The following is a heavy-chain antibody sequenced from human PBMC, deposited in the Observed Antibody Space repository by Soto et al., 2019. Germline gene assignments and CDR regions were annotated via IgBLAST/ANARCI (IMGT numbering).Heavy chain of an antibody. D-gene: IGHD6-19*01. CDR3: AKAQFAVAANYYYGMDV. Sequence: QVQLVESGGGVVQPGRSLRLSCAASGFTFSSYGMHWVRQAPGKGLEWVAVISYDGSNKYYADSVKGRFTISRDNSKNTLYLQMNSLRAEDTAVYYCAKAQFAVAANYYYGMDVWGQGTTVTVSS. CDR2: ISYDGSNK. V-gene: IGHV3-30*18. CDR1: GFTFSSYG. J-gene: IGHJ6*02.